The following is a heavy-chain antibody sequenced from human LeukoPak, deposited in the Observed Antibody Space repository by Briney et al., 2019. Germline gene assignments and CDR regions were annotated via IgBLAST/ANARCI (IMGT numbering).Heavy chain of an antibody. D-gene: IGHD3-10*01. CDR3: ARDRPRGSVYNWYFDL. J-gene: IGHJ2*01. CDR1: GFTFSSYG. CDR2: ISSSSRTI. Sequence: GGSLRLSCAASGFTFSSYGINWVRQAPGKGLEWVSYISSSSRTIYYTDSVKGRFTISRDNAKNSLYLQMNSLRAEDTAVYYCARDRPRGSVYNWYFDLWGRGTLVTVSS. V-gene: IGHV3-48*01.